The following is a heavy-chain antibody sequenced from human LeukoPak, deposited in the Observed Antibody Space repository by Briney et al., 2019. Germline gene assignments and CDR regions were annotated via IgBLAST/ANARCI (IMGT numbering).Heavy chain of an antibody. J-gene: IGHJ4*02. D-gene: IGHD1-26*01. CDR1: GYSISSGYY. V-gene: IGHV4-38-2*02. CDR2: IYSSGST. CDR3: AKSGGYGLIDY. Sequence: PSKTPSLTCTVSGYSISSGYYWGWIRQPPGKGLEWIGNIYSSGSTYYNASLQSRVTISIDTSKNQFSLRLNSVTAADTAMYYCAKSGGYGLIDYWGQGTRVTVSS.